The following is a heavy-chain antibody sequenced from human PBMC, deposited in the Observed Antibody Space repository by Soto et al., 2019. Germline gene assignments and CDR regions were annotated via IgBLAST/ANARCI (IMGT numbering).Heavy chain of an antibody. D-gene: IGHD6-25*01. V-gene: IGHV4-39*01. Sequence: SETLSLTCTVSGGSVISSSFSWGWIRQPPGKELEWIGTIYYSGNTFYIPSLKGRLTISVDTSKNQFSLKLSSVTAADTAVYYCARVTQIATAVYYFDYWGQGTQVTVSS. J-gene: IGHJ4*02. CDR3: ARVTQIATAVYYFDY. CDR1: GGSVISSSFS. CDR2: IYYSGNT.